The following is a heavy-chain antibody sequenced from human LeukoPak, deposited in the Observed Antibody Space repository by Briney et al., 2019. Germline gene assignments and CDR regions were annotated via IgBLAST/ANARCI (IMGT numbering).Heavy chain of an antibody. D-gene: IGHD4-17*01. CDR2: ISSSGSTI. V-gene: IGHV3-11*01. J-gene: IGHJ6*03. CDR1: GIILSSYW. Sequence: GGSLTLSCAASGIILSSYWMSWIRQAPGKGLEWVSYISSSGSTIYYADSVKGRFTISRDNAKNSLYLQMNSLRAEDTAVYYCARVGNGDYRYYFYMDVWGKGTTVTISS. CDR3: ARVGNGDYRYYFYMDV.